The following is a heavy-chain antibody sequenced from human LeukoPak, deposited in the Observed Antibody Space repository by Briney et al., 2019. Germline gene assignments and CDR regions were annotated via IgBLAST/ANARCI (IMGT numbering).Heavy chain of an antibody. V-gene: IGHV3-23*01. J-gene: IGHJ4*02. CDR2: FSGSGGST. CDR1: GFVFSDYA. CDR3: ARSGLSRFGF. D-gene: IGHD2/OR15-2a*01. Sequence: GGSLRLSCAASGFVFSDYAMSWVRQAPGKGLQWVSAFSGSGGSTYYADSVKGRFTISRDNSRNTLYLQMNSLRAEDTAVYYCARSGLSRFGFWGQGTLVTVSS.